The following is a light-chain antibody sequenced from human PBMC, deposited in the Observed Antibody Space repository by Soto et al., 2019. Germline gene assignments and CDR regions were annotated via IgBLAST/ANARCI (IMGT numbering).Light chain of an antibody. J-gene: IGKJ1*01. CDR2: HAS. CDR3: QQYNSYS. CDR1: QSISSW. V-gene: IGKV1-5*01. Sequence: DIQMSQAPGTLAASVGYRFTITCRASQSISSWLAWYQQKPGKAPKLLIYHASTLESGVPSRFSGSGSGTEFTLTISSLQPDDFATYSCQQYNSYSFGQGTKV.